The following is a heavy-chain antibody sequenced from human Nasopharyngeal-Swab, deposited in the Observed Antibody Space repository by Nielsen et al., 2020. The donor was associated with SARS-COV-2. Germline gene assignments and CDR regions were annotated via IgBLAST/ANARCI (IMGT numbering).Heavy chain of an antibody. CDR1: GFTFSSYS. Sequence: GESLKISCAASGFTFSSYSMNWVRQAPGKGLEWVSSISSSSSYIYYADSVKGRFTISRDNAKNSLYLQMNSLRAEDTAVYYCARDPYPRYCSGGSCYNRYYYGMDVWGQGTTVTVSS. CDR2: ISSSSSYI. D-gene: IGHD2-15*01. J-gene: IGHJ6*02. CDR3: ARDPYPRYCSGGSCYNRYYYGMDV. V-gene: IGHV3-21*01.